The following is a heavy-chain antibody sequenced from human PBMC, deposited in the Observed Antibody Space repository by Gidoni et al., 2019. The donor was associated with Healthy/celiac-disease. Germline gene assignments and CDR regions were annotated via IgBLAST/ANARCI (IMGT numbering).Heavy chain of an antibody. CDR2: IYHSGST. D-gene: IGHD5-12*01. J-gene: IGHJ4*02. Sequence: QVQLQESGPGLVKPSGTLSLTCAVSGGSLSSSHWWSWVRQPPGTGLEWIGEIYHSGSTNYNPSLKSRVTISVDKSENQFSLKLSSVTAADTAVYYCARVAYSGYDANFDFWGQGTLVTVSS. V-gene: IGHV4-4*02. CDR3: ARVAYSGYDANFDF. CDR1: GGSLSSSHW.